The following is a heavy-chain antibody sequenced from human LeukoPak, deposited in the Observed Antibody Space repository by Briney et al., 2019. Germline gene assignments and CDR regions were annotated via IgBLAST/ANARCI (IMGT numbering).Heavy chain of an antibody. V-gene: IGHV4-59*01. J-gene: IGHJ5*02. Sequence: SETLSLTCTVSDGSISGYYWSWIRQPPGKGLEYIGNIYYSGSPNYNPSLKGRVTISVDTSKNQFSLRLSSVTAADTAIYYCARAGGGRSFDPWGQGTLVTVSS. CDR3: ARAGGGRSFDP. CDR2: IYYSGSP. CDR1: DGSISGYY.